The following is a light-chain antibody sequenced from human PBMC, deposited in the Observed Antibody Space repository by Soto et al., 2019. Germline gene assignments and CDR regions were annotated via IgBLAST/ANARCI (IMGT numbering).Light chain of an antibody. J-gene: IGKJ5*01. CDR1: QTVRNNY. V-gene: IGKV3D-20*02. CDR2: DAS. Sequence: EFVLTQSPGTLSLSPGERATLSCRASQTVRNNYLAWYQQKPGQAPRLLIYDASSRATGIPDRFSGGGSETDFTLTISSLEPEDFAVYYCQQRSNWPLTFGQGTRLEIK. CDR3: QQRSNWPLT.